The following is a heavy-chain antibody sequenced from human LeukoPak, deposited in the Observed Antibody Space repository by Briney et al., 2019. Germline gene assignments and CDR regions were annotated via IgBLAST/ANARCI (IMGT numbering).Heavy chain of an antibody. Sequence: PGGSLRLSCSASGFISSTSAMNWVRQAPGKGLEWVSSINSVGSLIYYRDSVKGRFTISRDNAKNSVYLQMNNLRAAGTALYYCTRDPAYYLRYGYFDYWGQGILVTVSS. CDR3: TRDPAYYLRYGYFDY. V-gene: IGHV3-21*01. J-gene: IGHJ4*03. CDR2: INSVGSLI. D-gene: IGHD1-26*01. CDR1: GFISSTSA.